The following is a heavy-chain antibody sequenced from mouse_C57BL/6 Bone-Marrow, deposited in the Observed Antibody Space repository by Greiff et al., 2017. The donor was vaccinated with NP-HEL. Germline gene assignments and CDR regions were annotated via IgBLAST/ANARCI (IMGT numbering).Heavy chain of an antibody. D-gene: IGHD1-1*02. CDR3: ARQGGGSRYWYFDV. V-gene: IGHV5-12*01. CDR2: ISNGGGST. CDR1: GFTFSDYY. J-gene: IGHJ1*03. Sequence: EVMLVESGGGLVQPGGSLKLSCAASGFTFSDYYMYWVRQTPEKRLEWVAYISNGGGSTYYPDTVKGRFTISRDNAKNTLYLQMSRLKSEDTAMYYCARQGGGSRYWYFDVWGTGTTVTVSS.